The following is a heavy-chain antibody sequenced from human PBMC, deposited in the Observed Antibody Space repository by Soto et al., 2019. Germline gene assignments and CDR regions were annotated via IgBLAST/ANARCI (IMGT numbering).Heavy chain of an antibody. CDR3: ARGGRGSPVSVS. CDR2: IKQDGSEK. V-gene: IGHV3-7*03. Sequence: QAGGSLRLSCAASGFTFSSYWMNWVRQAPGKGLEWVANIKQDGSEKNYVDSVKGRFTISRDNANNSLYLQMNSLRAEDTAVYYCARGGRGSPVSVSWGQGTLVTVSS. CDR1: GFTFSSYW. J-gene: IGHJ5*02. D-gene: IGHD3-16*01.